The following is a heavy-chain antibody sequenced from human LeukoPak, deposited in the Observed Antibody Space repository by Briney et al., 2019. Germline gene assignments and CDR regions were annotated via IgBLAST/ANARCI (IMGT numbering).Heavy chain of an antibody. V-gene: IGHV3-11*06. CDR3: APGKAARIDY. J-gene: IGHJ4*02. Sequence: GGSLRLSCAASGFTFSDYYMSWLRQAPGKGLEWVSYISSSSSYTNYADSVKGRFTISRDNAKNSLYLQMNSLRAEDTAVYYCAPGKAARIDYWGQGTLVTVSS. CDR1: GFTFSDYY. CDR2: ISSSSSYT. D-gene: IGHD6-25*01.